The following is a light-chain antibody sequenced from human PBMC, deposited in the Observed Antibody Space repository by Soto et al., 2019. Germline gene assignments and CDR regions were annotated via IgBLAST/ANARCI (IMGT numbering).Light chain of an antibody. V-gene: IGKV3-15*01. J-gene: IGKJ1*01. CDR3: QQYNSWPS. Sequence: EIVMTQSSATLSVSPGERATLSCRASQNVNNNLAWYQQKPGQAPRLLISGASSRATGIPARFSGSGSGTDFILTISSLQSEDVAVYYCQQYNSWPSFGQGSKVEI. CDR2: GAS. CDR1: QNVNNN.